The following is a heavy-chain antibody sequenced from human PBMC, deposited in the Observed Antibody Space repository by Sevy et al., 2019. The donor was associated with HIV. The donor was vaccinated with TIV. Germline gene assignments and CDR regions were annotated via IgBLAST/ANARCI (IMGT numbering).Heavy chain of an antibody. CDR1: GFPFSSFA. V-gene: IGHV3-23*01. D-gene: IGHD1-26*01. Sequence: GGSLRLSCAASGFPFSSFAMSWVRHIPGKGLEWVSTINGDGGSEYYAHSVKGRFTLSRDNSNNTVFLQMNRLRDEDTSVYYCARPTPRIAPSSAAFFDYWGQGTLVTVSS. J-gene: IGHJ4*02. CDR2: INGDGGSE. CDR3: ARPTPRIAPSSAAFFDY.